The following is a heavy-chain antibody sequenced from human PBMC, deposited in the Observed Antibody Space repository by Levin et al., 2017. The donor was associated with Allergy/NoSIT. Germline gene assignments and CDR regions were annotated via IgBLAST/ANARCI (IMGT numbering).Heavy chain of an antibody. J-gene: IGHJ5*02. CDR1: GYPFTSYW. CDR3: ARSDCSSSSCYAESWFDP. D-gene: IGHD2-2*01. Sequence: GESLKISCKGSGYPFTSYWIAWVRQMPGKGLEWMGTIYPGDSDTRYRPSFQGQVTISADKSVSTAYLQWNSLKASDSAVYYCARSDCSSSSCYAESWFDPWGQGTLVTVSS. CDR2: IYPGDSDT. V-gene: IGHV5-51*01.